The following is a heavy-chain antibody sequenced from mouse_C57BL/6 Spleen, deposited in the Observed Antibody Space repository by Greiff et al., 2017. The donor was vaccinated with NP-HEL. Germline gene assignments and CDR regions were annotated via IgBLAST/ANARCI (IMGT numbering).Heavy chain of an antibody. Sequence: QVQLQQSGAELVKPGASVKLSCKASGYTFTSYWMHWVKQRPGQGLEWIGMIHPNSGSTNYNEKFKSKATLTVDKSSSTAYMQLSSLTSEDSAVYYCAREASMVPYFDYWGQGTTLTVSS. D-gene: IGHD2-2*01. CDR3: AREASMVPYFDY. CDR2: IHPNSGST. V-gene: IGHV1-64*01. CDR1: GYTFTSYW. J-gene: IGHJ2*01.